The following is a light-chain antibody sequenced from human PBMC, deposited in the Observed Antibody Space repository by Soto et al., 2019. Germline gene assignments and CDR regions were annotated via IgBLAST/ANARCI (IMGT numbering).Light chain of an antibody. V-gene: IGKV2-28*01. CDR1: QSLLQSNGYNY. Sequence: IVMTQSPLSMPVTPGEPASISSRSSQSLLQSNGYNYLDWYLQKPGQSPQLLISLGSSRAAGVPDRFSGSGSGTYFTLKISRVEAEDVGVYYCMQPLQSWTFGQGTKVDIK. J-gene: IGKJ1*01. CDR2: LGS. CDR3: MQPLQSWT.